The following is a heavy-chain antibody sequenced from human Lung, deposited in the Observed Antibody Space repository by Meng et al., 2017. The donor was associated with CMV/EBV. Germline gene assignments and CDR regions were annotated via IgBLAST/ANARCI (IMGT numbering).Heavy chain of an antibody. J-gene: IGHJ6*02. CDR3: ARAPIVGATRAWFYYGMDV. V-gene: IGHV4-34*01. CDR1: GGSFSGYY. CDR2: INHSGST. D-gene: IGHD1-26*01. Sequence: SETLSLTCAVYGGSFSGYYWSWIRQPPGKGLEWIGEINHSGSTNYNPSLKSRVTISVDTSKNQFSLKLSSVTAADTAVYYCARAPIVGATRAWFYYGMDVWGQGTTVTVSS.